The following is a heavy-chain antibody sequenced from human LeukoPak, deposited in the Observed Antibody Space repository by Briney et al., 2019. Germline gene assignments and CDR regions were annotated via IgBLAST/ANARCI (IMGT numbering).Heavy chain of an antibody. V-gene: IGHV4-39*07. CDR3: ARGTPYNP. D-gene: IGHD4-11*01. Sequence: PSETLSLTCTVSGASIDSGRYCWGRIRQPPGKGLEWIGSIHYSGTTYYNPSLKSRVTISIDTSNNQFSLKLSSVTAADTAVYYCARGTPYNPWGQGTLVTVSS. CDR2: IHYSGTT. CDR1: GASIDSGRYC. J-gene: IGHJ5*02.